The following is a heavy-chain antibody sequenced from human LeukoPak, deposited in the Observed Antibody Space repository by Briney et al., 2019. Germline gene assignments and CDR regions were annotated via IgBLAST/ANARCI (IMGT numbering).Heavy chain of an antibody. V-gene: IGHV3-30*18. Sequence: GRSLRLSCAASGFTFSSYGMHWVRQAPGKGLEWVAVISYDGSNKYYADSVKGRFTISRDNSKNTLYLQMNGLIAEDTAVYYCAKVGAGDFDYWGQGTLVTVSS. CDR3: AKVGAGDFDY. D-gene: IGHD1-26*01. J-gene: IGHJ4*02. CDR2: ISYDGSNK. CDR1: GFTFSSYG.